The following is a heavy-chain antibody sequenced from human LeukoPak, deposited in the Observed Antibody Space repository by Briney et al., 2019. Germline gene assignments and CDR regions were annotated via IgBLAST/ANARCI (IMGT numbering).Heavy chain of an antibody. CDR1: GFTFSSYA. CDR2: ISYDGSNK. CDR3: ARGRSRNSGSYLVY. V-gene: IGHV3-30*04. D-gene: IGHD1-26*01. Sequence: GGSLRLSCAASGFTFSSYAMHWVRQAPGKGLEWVAVISYDGSNKYYADSVKGRFTISRDNSKNTLYLQMNSLRAEDTAVYYCARGRSRNSGSYLVYWGQGTLVTVSS. J-gene: IGHJ4*02.